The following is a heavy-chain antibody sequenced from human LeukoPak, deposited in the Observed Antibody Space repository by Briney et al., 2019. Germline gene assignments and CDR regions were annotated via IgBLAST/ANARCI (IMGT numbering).Heavy chain of an antibody. J-gene: IGHJ5*02. V-gene: IGHV1-69*04. Sequence: SVKVSCKASGGTFSSYAISWVRQAPGQGLEWMGRIIPILGIANYAQKFQGRVTITANKSTSTAYMELSSLRSEDTAAYYCARLSGSYPCYPWGQGTLVTVSS. D-gene: IGHD3-10*01. CDR3: ARLSGSYPCYP. CDR1: GGTFSSYA. CDR2: IIPILGIA.